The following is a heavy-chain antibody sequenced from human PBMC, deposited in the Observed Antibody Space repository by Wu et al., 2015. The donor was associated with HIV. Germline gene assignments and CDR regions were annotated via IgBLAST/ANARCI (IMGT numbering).Heavy chain of an antibody. D-gene: IGHD3-9*01. Sequence: QVQLVQSGAEVKKPGASVKVSCRTSGYTFDLYYIYWVRQAPGQGFEWMGWINPDNDRTNFAQKFQVRVTMTRDTSISTAYMTLSRLRSDDTAIYYCARAVAGRFFDWLPQLDYWGQGTLVTVSS. V-gene: IGHV1-2*02. CDR1: GYTFDLYY. CDR2: INPDNDRT. J-gene: IGHJ4*02. CDR3: ARAVAGRFFDWLPQLDY.